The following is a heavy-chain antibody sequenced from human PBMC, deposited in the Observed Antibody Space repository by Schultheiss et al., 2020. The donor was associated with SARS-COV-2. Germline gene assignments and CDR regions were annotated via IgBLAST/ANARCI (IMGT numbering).Heavy chain of an antibody. J-gene: IGHJ4*02. V-gene: IGHV7-4-1*02. CDR1: GGTFSSYA. D-gene: IGHD3-22*01. CDR2: INTNTGNP. CDR3: ARGTYDSSGYYYGGDY. Sequence: ASVKVSCKASGGTFSSYAISWVRQAPGQGLEWMGWINTNTGNPTYAQGFTGRFVFSLDTSVSTAYLQISSLKAEDTAVYYCARGTYDSSGYYYGGDYWGQGTLVTVSS.